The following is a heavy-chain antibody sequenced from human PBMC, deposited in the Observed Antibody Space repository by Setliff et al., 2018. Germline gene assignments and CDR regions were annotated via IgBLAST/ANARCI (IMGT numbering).Heavy chain of an antibody. CDR2: IIPIFGTA. D-gene: IGHD3-10*01. V-gene: IGHV1-69*05. J-gene: IGHJ5*02. CDR3: ARQGYGSGSYYLNWFDP. Sequence: SVKVSCKASGSTFSSYAISWVRQAPGQGLEWMGGIIPIFGTANYAQKFQGRVTITTDESTSTAYMELSSLRSEDTAVYYCARQGYGSGSYYLNWFDPWGQGTQVTVSS. CDR1: GSTFSSYA.